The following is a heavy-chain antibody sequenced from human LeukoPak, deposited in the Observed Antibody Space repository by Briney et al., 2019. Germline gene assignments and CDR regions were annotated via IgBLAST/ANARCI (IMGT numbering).Heavy chain of an antibody. CDR1: GFTFSTYA. V-gene: IGHV3-30*04. CDR3: ARELRDRNYDFEC. J-gene: IGHJ4*02. CDR2: ISYDGSEK. D-gene: IGHD4-11*01. Sequence: PGGSLRLSCTASGFTFSTYAMHWVRQAPGKGLEWVAFISYDGSEKYYPDYVKGRFTISRDNSKNTLYLQINSLISEDTAVYYCARELRDRNYDFECWGRGTLVSVCS.